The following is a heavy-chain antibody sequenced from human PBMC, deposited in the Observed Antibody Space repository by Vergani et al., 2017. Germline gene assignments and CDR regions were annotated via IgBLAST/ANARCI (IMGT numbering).Heavy chain of an antibody. J-gene: IGHJ4*02. V-gene: IGHV4-59*01. Sequence: QVQLQESGPGLVKPSQTLSLTCTGPGGPISSYYWSWIRQPPGKGLELIGYIYYSGSTNYNPSLKSRFTISVDTSKNQFSLKLSCVTAADTAVYYCARGLRDYVLSFGIDYWGQGALVTVSS. CDR3: ARGLRDYVLSFGIDY. CDR1: GGPISSYY. D-gene: IGHD4-17*01. CDR2: IYYSGST.